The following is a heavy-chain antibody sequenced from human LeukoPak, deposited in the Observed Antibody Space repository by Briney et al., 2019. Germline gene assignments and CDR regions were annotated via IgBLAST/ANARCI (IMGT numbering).Heavy chain of an antibody. CDR3: ARVSRSRGEWLFDY. CDR1: GYTFTSYA. Sequence: ASVNVSCKASGYTFTSYAMNWVRQAPGQGLEWMGWINTNTGNPTYVQGFTGRFVFSLDTSVSTAYLQIGSLKAEDTAVYYCARVSRSRGEWLFDYWGQGTLVTVSS. CDR2: INTNTGNP. J-gene: IGHJ4*02. V-gene: IGHV7-4-1*01. D-gene: IGHD3-3*01.